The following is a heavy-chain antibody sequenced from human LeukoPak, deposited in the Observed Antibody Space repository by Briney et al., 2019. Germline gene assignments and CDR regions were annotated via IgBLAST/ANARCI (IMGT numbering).Heavy chain of an antibody. CDR1: GGSISSGGYY. Sequence: SETLSLTCTVSGGSISSGGYYWSWIRQHPGKGLEWIGYIYYSGSTYYNPSLKNRVTISVDTSKNQFSLKLSSVTAADTAVYYCARRYCSSTSCFLIEWGQGTLVTVSS. CDR3: ARRYCSSTSCFLIE. J-gene: IGHJ4*02. V-gene: IGHV4-31*03. D-gene: IGHD2-2*01. CDR2: IYYSGST.